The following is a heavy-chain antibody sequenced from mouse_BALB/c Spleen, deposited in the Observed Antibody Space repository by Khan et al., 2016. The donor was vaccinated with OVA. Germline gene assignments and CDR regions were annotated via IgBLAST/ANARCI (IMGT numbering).Heavy chain of an antibody. CDR2: ITSGGSYT. D-gene: IGHD1-1*01. Sequence: EVELVESGGGLVKPGGSLRLSCEASGFTFSSYSMSWVRQTPEKRLEWVATITSGGSYTYYPDSVQGRFTISRANAQNTLYLQMRSLKSEDTAMYYWTRVRNYYGSSFYFDYWGQGTTLTVSS. CDR1: GFTFSSYS. CDR3: TRVRNYYGSSFYFDY. J-gene: IGHJ2*01. V-gene: IGHV5-6-4*01.